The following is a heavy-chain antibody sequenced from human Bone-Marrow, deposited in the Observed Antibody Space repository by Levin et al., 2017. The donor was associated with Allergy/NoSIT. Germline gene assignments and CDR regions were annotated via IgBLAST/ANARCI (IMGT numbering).Heavy chain of an antibody. Sequence: GGSLRLSCAASGFTFNDHVMHWIRQAPGKGLESVSAINGDGVTTFYINSVRGRFTVSRDNYKNTLYLQMGGLRDEDMAIYYCAREDMTGSVDYWGQGTLVTVSS. CDR3: AREDMTGSVDY. J-gene: IGHJ4*02. V-gene: IGHV3-64*01. CDR1: GFTFNDHV. D-gene: IGHD2-15*01. CDR2: INGDGVTT.